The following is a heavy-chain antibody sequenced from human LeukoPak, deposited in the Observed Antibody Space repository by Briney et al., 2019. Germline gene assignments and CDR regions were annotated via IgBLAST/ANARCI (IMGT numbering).Heavy chain of an antibody. V-gene: IGHV3-48*03. CDR1: GLTFSSYE. Sequence: GGSVRFSCAGCGLTFSSYELNWVRQARGRGGEGVSYISSSGSTIYYADSVKGRFTISRDNAKNSLYLQMNSLRAEDTAVYYCAELGITMIGGVWGKGTTVTISS. J-gene: IGHJ6*04. CDR2: ISSSGSTI. CDR3: AELGITMIGGV. D-gene: IGHD3-10*02.